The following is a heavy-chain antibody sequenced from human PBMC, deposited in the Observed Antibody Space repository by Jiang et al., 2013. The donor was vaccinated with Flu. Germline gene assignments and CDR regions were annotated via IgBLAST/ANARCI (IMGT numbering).Heavy chain of an antibody. D-gene: IGHD4-17*01. CDR2: IYYSGST. V-gene: IGHV4-31*02. Sequence: GYYWSWIRQHPGKGLEWIGYIYYSGSTYYNPSLKSRVTISVDTSKNQFSLKLSSVTAADTAVYYCARVEGVTVTRRGAFDIWGQGTMVTVSS. CDR3: ARVEGVTVTRRGAFDI. CDR1: GYY. J-gene: IGHJ3*02.